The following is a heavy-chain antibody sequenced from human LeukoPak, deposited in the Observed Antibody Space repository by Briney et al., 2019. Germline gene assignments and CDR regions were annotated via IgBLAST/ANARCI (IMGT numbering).Heavy chain of an antibody. V-gene: IGHV3-13*01. CDR3: ARGDILTTRQLDS. J-gene: IGHJ4*02. CDR1: GFTFSSYD. Sequence: GGSLRLSCAASGFTFSSYDMHWVRQATGKGLEWVSAIGTAGDTYYPGSVKGRFTISRDSDKNSLYLQMDSLRPDDTAIYYCARGDILTTRQLDSWGLGTLVTVSS. D-gene: IGHD3-9*01. CDR2: IGTAGDT.